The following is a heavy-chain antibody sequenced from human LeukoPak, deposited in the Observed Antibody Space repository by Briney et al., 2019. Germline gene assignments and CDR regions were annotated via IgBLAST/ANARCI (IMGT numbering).Heavy chain of an antibody. V-gene: IGHV3-7*01. CDR2: IKNDGSQK. CDR3: ARDSSRGDFEY. D-gene: IGHD3-10*01. CDR1: GFTFSHYW. Sequence: PGGSLRLSCAASGFTFSHYWMSSVPGAPGKGLEWVANIKNDGSQKEHVDSVKGRFTISRDNAKNSLFLQMNSLSAEDTAVYFCARDSSRGDFEYWGEGTLVTVS. J-gene: IGHJ4*02.